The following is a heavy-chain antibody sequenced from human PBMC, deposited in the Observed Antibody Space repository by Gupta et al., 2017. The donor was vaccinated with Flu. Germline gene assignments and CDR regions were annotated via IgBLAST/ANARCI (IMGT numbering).Heavy chain of an antibody. CDR3: ARDGVVDYYYYGMDV. J-gene: IGHJ6*02. CDR2: ISSSSRTI. CDR1: GFTFSSYS. Sequence: GFTFSSYSMNWVRQAPGKGLEWVSYISSSSRTIYYADSVKGRFTISRDNAKNSLSLQMNSLRDEDTAVYYCARDGVVDYYYYGMDVWGQGTTVTVSS. D-gene: IGHD3-3*01. V-gene: IGHV3-48*02.